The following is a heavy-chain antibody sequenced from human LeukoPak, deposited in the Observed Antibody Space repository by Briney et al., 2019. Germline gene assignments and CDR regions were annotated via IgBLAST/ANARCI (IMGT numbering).Heavy chain of an antibody. Sequence: PGGSLRLSCAASGFTFSSYTMSWVRQAPGKGLEWVSAISGSGGSTYYADSVKGRFTISRDNSKNTLYLQMNSLRAEDTAVYYCARCKPRFTVAGRVDWFDPWGQGTLVTVSS. CDR3: ARCKPRFTVAGRVDWFDP. J-gene: IGHJ5*02. V-gene: IGHV3-23*01. CDR2: ISGSGGST. CDR1: GFTFSSYT. D-gene: IGHD6-19*01.